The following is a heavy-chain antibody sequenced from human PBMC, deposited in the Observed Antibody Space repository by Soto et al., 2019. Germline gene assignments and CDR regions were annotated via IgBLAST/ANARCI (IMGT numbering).Heavy chain of an antibody. J-gene: IGHJ6*02. CDR2: INHRGST. Sequence: SETLSLTCAVYGGSFSGYYWSWIRQPQGKGLEWIGEINHRGSTNYNPSLKGRVTTSVDTSKSQFSLKLTSVTAADTAVYYCARGNLRFAPSAVAALTRSYYDGMDVWGQGTTVTVS. CDR3: ARGNLRFAPSAVAALTRSYYDGMDV. V-gene: IGHV4-34*01. D-gene: IGHD6-19*01. CDR1: GGSFSGYY.